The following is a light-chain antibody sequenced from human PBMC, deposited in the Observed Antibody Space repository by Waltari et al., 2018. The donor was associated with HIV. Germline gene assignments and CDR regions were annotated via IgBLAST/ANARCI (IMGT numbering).Light chain of an antibody. Sequence: QSALTQPRSLSGSPGQSVTIPCTGSRSDVGVYDFVSWYQQYPGKAPKLIIFNVSKRPSGVPDRFSGSKSGNTASLTISGLQAEDEADYHCCSYAGSYSYVFGTGTQVTVL. J-gene: IGLJ1*01. CDR1: RSDVGVYDF. V-gene: IGLV2-11*01. CDR3: CSYAGSYSYV. CDR2: NVS.